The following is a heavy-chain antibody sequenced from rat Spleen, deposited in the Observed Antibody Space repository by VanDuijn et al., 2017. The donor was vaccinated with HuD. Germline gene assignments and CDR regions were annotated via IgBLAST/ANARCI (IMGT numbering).Heavy chain of an antibody. V-gene: IGHV5S23*01. CDR1: GFTLSNFY. CDR2: ISTGGGNS. J-gene: IGHJ3*01. CDR3: ARHGDNYGWFAY. D-gene: IGHD1-10*01. Sequence: EVQLVESGGGLVQPGRSLKLSCAASGFTLSNFYMAWVRQAPTKGLEWVASISTGGGNSYYRDSVKGRFTISRDNAKSTLYLQMDSLRSEDTASYYCARHGDNYGWFAYWGQGTLVTVSS.